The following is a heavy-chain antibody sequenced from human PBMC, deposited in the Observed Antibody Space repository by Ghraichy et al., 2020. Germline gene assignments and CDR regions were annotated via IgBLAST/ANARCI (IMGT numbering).Heavy chain of an antibody. J-gene: IGHJ5*02. CDR3: ARDRRAGYDILTGYYNSPWFDP. Sequence: GESLNISCAASGFTFSSYGMHWVRQAPGKGLEWVAVIWYDGSNKYYADSVKGRFTISRDNSKNTLYLQMNSLGAEDTAVYYCARDRRAGYDILTGYYNSPWFDPWGQGTLVTVSS. D-gene: IGHD3-9*01. CDR1: GFTFSSYG. V-gene: IGHV3-33*01. CDR2: IWYDGSNK.